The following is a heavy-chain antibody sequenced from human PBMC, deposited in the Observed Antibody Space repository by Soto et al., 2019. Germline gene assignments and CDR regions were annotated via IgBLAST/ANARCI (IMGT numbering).Heavy chain of an antibody. Sequence: QVQLQESGPGLVKPSETLSLTCTVSGGSMRGQHWSWIRQPPGKGLEWIGHHSDSTNYNPSLKSRTTIATDTYKTQSPLKLSSVTAADTAVDYCATYTVGEGGRGYWGQGTLVTVSS. V-gene: IGHV4-4*09. CDR3: ATYTVGEGGRGY. D-gene: IGHD3-16*01. J-gene: IGHJ4*02. CDR2: HHSDST. CDR1: GGSMRGQH.